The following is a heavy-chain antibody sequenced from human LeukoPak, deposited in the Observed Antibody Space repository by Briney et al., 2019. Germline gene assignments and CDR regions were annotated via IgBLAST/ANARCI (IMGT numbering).Heavy chain of an antibody. CDR1: GGSISSYY. CDR3: ARHGSRAVVGYFDY. J-gene: IGHJ4*02. CDR2: IYYSGIT. D-gene: IGHD6-19*01. Sequence: PSETLSLTCTVSGGSISSYYWSWIRQSPGKGLEWIGYIYYSGITYYNPSLTSRVAISVDTSKNQFSLRLTSVTAADTAVYYCARHGSRAVVGYFDYWGQGTLVTVSS. V-gene: IGHV4-59*08.